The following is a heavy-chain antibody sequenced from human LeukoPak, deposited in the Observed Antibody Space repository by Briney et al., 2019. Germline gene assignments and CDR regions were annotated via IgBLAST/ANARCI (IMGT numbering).Heavy chain of an antibody. D-gene: IGHD6-13*01. V-gene: IGHV4-39*07. CDR1: GGSISSSSYY. CDR3: ARAGQQLVRGYFDY. CDR2: IYYSGST. Sequence: PSETLSLTCTVSGGSISSSSYYWGCIRQPPGKGLECIGYIYYSGSTYYNPSLKSRVSISVDTSKNQFSLKLSSVTAADTAVYYCARAGQQLVRGYFDYWGQGTLVTVSS. J-gene: IGHJ4*02.